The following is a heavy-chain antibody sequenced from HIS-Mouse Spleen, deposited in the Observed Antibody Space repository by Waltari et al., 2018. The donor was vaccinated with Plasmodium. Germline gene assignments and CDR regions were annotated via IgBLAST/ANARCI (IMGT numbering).Heavy chain of an antibody. J-gene: IGHJ4*02. Sequence: QLQLQESGPGLVKPSETLSLTCTVSGGSISSSSYYWGWIRKPPGKGLEWIGRIYYSGSTYYNPSLKSRVTISVDTSKNQFSLKLSSVTAADTAVYYCARDRITGTSYFDYWGQGTLVTVSS. CDR1: GGSISSSSYY. D-gene: IGHD1-7*01. V-gene: IGHV4-39*07. CDR3: ARDRITGTSYFDY. CDR2: IYYSGST.